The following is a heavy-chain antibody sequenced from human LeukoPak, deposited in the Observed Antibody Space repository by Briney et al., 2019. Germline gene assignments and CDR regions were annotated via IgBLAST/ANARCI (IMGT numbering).Heavy chain of an antibody. CDR1: GFTFSSYW. V-gene: IGHV3-7*01. CDR2: IKQDGSEK. CDR3: ARDITMVRGVIFGRYFDY. D-gene: IGHD3-10*01. J-gene: IGHJ4*02. Sequence: GGSLRLSCAASGFTFSSYWMSWVRQAPGKGLEWVANIKQDGSEKYYVDSVKGRFTISRDNAKNSLYLQMNSLRAEDTAVYYCARDITMVRGVIFGRYFDYWGQGTLVTVSS.